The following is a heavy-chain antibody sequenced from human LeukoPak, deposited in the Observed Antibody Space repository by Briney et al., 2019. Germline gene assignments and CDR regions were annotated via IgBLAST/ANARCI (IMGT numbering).Heavy chain of an antibody. CDR3: AKDYRVYYFDY. CDR2: LIPNSGGT. V-gene: IGHV1-2*02. Sequence: ASVKVSCKASGYTFTVYYMHWVRQAPGQGLEWMGWLIPNSGGTNYAQKLQGRVTMTRDTSISKGYVELTRLRSDVTAVYYCAKDYRVYYFDYWGQGTLVTVSS. CDR1: GYTFTVYY. J-gene: IGHJ4*02.